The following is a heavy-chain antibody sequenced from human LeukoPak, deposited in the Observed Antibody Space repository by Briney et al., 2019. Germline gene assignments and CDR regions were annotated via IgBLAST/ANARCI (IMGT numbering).Heavy chain of an antibody. V-gene: IGHV3-30-3*01. Sequence: RGSLRLSCAASGFTFSSYAMSWVRQAPGKGLEWVAVISYDASTKYYADSVKGRFTISRDNSKNTLYLQMNSLRAEDTAVYYCARDPSQDDYWGQGTLVTVSS. J-gene: IGHJ4*02. CDR2: ISYDASTK. CDR1: GFTFSSYA. CDR3: ARDPSQDDY.